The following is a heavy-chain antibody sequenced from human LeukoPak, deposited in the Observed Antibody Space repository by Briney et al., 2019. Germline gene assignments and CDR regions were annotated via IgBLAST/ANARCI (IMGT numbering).Heavy chain of an antibody. CDR1: GYSFTSYW. V-gene: IGHV5-51*01. D-gene: IGHD4-11*01. CDR2: IYPGDSDT. CDR3: ARLSVTTYYYYYYMDV. Sequence: GESLNISCKGSGYSFTSYWIGWVRQMPGKGLEWMGIIYPGDSDTRYSPSFQGQVTISADKSSSTAYLQWSSLKASDTAMYYCARLSVTTYYYYYYMDVWGKGTTVTVSS. J-gene: IGHJ6*03.